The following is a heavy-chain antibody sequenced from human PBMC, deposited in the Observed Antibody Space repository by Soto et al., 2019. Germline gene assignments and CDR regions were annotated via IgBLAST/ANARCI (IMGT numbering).Heavy chain of an antibody. Sequence: SETLSLTCAVYGGSFSGYYWSRIRQPPGKGLEWIGEINHSGSTNYNPSLKSRVTISVDTSKNQFSLKLSSVTAADTAVYYCARGRGGIFGVVTTPYYFDYWGQGTLVTVSS. CDR3: ARGRGGIFGVVTTPYYFDY. D-gene: IGHD3-3*01. CDR2: INHSGST. J-gene: IGHJ4*02. CDR1: GGSFSGYY. V-gene: IGHV4-34*01.